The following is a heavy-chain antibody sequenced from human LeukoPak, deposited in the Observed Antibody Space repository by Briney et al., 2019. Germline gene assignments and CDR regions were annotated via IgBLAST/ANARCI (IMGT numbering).Heavy chain of an antibody. CDR2: ISYDGSNK. D-gene: IGHD3-3*01. V-gene: IGHV3-30-3*01. J-gene: IGHJ6*02. CDR3: ARNAPDDFWSGYYTLYYYYGMDV. CDR1: GFTFSSYA. Sequence: GGSLRLSCEGSGFTFSSYAMTWVRQAPGKGLEWVAVISYDGSNKYYADSVKGRFTISRDNSKNTLYLQMNSLRAEDTAVYYCARNAPDDFWSGYYTLYYYYGMDVWGQGTTVTVSS.